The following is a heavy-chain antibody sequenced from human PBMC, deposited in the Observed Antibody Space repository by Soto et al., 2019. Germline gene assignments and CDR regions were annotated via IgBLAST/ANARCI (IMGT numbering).Heavy chain of an antibody. D-gene: IGHD6-13*01. V-gene: IGHV3-30*03. CDR3: ATAVGNEIAAADPFDY. Sequence: QVQLVESGGGVVQPGRSLRLSCAASGFTFSSYGMHWVRQAPGKGLEWVAVISYDGSNKYYADSVKGRFTISRDNSKNTLYLQMNSLRAEDTAVYYCATAVGNEIAAADPFDYWGQGTLVTVSS. CDR1: GFTFSSYG. J-gene: IGHJ4*02. CDR2: ISYDGSNK.